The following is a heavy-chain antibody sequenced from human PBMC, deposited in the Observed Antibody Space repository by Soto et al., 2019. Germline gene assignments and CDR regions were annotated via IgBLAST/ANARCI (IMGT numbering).Heavy chain of an antibody. D-gene: IGHD3-22*01. CDR2: ISSSSSYI. Sequence: GGSLRLSCAASGFTFSSYSMNWVRQAPGKGLEWVSSISSSSSYIYYADSVKGRFTISRDNAKNSLYLQMNSLRAEDTAVYYCARDNLLSYYDSSGPGDYWGQGTLVTVSS. J-gene: IGHJ4*02. CDR1: GFTFSSYS. CDR3: ARDNLLSYYDSSGPGDY. V-gene: IGHV3-21*01.